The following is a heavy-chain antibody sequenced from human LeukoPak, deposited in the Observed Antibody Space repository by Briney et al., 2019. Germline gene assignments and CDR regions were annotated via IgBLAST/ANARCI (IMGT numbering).Heavy chain of an antibody. V-gene: IGHV4-30-2*01. J-gene: IGHJ4*02. CDR1: GGSISSGGYS. D-gene: IGHD2-2*01. Sequence: PSETPSLTCAVSGGSISSGGYSWSWIRQPPGKGLEWIGYIYHSGSTYYNPSLKSRVTISVDRSKNQFSLKLSSVTAADTAVYYCARGSPSSYCSSTSCPSPFDYWGQGTLVTVSS. CDR2: IYHSGST. CDR3: ARGSPSSYCSSTSCPSPFDY.